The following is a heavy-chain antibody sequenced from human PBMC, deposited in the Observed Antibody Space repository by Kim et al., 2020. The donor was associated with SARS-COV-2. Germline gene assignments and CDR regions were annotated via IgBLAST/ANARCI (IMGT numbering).Heavy chain of an antibody. CDR3: ARATGYSSSWAYYYYGMDV. Sequence: SETLSLTCAVYGGSFSGYYWSWIRQPPGKGLEWIGEINHSGSTNYNPSLKSRVTISVDTSKNQFSLKLSSVTAADTAVYYCARATGYSSSWAYYYYGMDVWGQGTTVTVSS. D-gene: IGHD6-13*01. CDR2: INHSGST. V-gene: IGHV4-34*01. CDR1: GGSFSGYY. J-gene: IGHJ6*02.